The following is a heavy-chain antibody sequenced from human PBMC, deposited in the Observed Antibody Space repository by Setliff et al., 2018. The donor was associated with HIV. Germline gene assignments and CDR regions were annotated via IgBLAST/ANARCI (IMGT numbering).Heavy chain of an antibody. CDR1: GFVFSKYT. CDR3: TTDWGSVTDYVRAFDI. Sequence: PGGSLRLSCAASGFVFSKYTMNWVRQTPGKGLVWVARIKGDGSGTRYADSVKGRFTISRDNAKDSLYLQMNSLRGEDTAVYYCTTDWGSVTDYVRAFDIWGQGTMVTVSS. J-gene: IGHJ3*02. CDR2: IKGDGSGT. D-gene: IGHD3-16*01. V-gene: IGHV3-74*01.